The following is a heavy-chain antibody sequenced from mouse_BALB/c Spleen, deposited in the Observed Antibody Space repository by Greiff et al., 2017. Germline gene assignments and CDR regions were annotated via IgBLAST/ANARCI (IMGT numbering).Heavy chain of an antibody. V-gene: IGHV1-87*01. CDR3: ARSGGLRRDY. J-gene: IGHJ2*01. Sequence: QVQLKQSGAELARPGASVKLSCKASGYTFTSYWMPWVKQRPGQGLEWIGAIYPGDGDTRYTQKFKGKATLTADKSSSTAYMQLSSLASEDSAVYYCARSGGLRRDYWGQGTTLTVSS. CDR2: IYPGDGDT. CDR1: GYTFTSYW. D-gene: IGHD2-4*01.